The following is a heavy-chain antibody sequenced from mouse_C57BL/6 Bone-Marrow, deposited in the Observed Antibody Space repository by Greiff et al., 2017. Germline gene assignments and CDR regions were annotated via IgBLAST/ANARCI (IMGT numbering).Heavy chain of an antibody. J-gene: IGHJ4*01. V-gene: IGHV10-1*01. CDR2: IRSKSNNYAT. CDR1: GFSFNTYA. D-gene: IGHD3-2*02. CDR3: VSLRLHYYAMDY. Sequence: EVQLVESGGGLVQPKGSLKLSCAASGFSFNTYAMNWVRQAPGKGLEWVARIRSKSNNYATYYADSVKDRFTISRDDSERMLYLQMNNLKTEDTAMYYCVSLRLHYYAMDYWGQGTSVTVSS.